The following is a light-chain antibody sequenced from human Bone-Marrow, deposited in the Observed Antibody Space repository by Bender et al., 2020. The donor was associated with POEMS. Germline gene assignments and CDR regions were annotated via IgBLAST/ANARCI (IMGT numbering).Light chain of an antibody. CDR3: NSYTSSRNLV. Sequence: QSVLTQPPSASGTPGQRVTISCSGGSSNIGAHAVNWYQHLPGTAPKLLIYSSHRRPSEVPDRFSGSRSGTSASLAISGLQAEDEADYYCNSYTSSRNLVFGGGTKLTVL. J-gene: IGLJ3*02. V-gene: IGLV1-44*01. CDR2: SSH. CDR1: SSNIGAHA.